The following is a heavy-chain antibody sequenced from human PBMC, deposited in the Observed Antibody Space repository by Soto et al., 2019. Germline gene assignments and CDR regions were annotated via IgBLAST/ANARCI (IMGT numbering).Heavy chain of an antibody. CDR2: IWYDGSNK. CDR3: ARTRAITIFGVVPDAFDI. V-gene: IGHV3-33*01. D-gene: IGHD3-3*01. CDR1: GFTFSSYG. J-gene: IGHJ3*02. Sequence: PGGSLRLSCAASGFTFSSYGMHWVRQAPGKGLEWVAVIWYDGSNKYYADPVKGRFTISRDNSKNTLYLQMNSLRAEDTAVYYCARTRAITIFGVVPDAFDIWGQGTMVTVSS.